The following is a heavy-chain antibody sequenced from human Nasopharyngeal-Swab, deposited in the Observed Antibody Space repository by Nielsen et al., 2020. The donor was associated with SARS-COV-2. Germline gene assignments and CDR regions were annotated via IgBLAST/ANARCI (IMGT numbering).Heavy chain of an antibody. CDR2: ICGDVRRP. Sequence: GESLKISCAASGFTVSSHCMHWVRQGLGKGLEWVPRICGDVRRPGYADSVKGRFTISRDNAKNTLYLQMNSLRAEDTAVYYCARTGPGYYDSSGYYGRNFDYWGQGTLVTVSS. CDR3: ARTGPGYYDSSGYYGRNFDY. CDR1: GFTVSSHC. J-gene: IGHJ4*02. D-gene: IGHD3-22*01. V-gene: IGHV3-74*01.